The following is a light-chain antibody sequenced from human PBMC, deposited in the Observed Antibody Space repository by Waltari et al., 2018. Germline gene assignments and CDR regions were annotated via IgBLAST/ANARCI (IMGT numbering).Light chain of an antibody. V-gene: IGKV4-1*01. CDR1: QSLLYNSNDKNY. J-gene: IGKJ1*01. CDR3: QQYYSRRT. Sequence: DIVMTQSSDSLAVSLGERATISCKSSQSLLYNSNDKNYLAWYQQKPGQPPKLLIYWASTRHSGVPDRFSGSGSATDFTLTISSLQAEDVAVYYCQQYYSRRTFGQGTKVEIK. CDR2: WAS.